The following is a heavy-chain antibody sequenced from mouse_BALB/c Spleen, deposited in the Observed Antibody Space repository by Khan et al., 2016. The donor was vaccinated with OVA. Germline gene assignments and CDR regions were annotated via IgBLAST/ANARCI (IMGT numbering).Heavy chain of an antibody. CDR1: GYSITSDYA. D-gene: IGHD3-3*01. Sequence: EVQLQESGPGLVKPSQSLSLTCTVTGYSITSDYAWNWIRQFPGNKLEWMGYISYSGSTSYTPSLKSRISITRDTSKNQFFLQSNSVTTEDTATYYWARGRAYWGQGTLVTVSA. CDR3: ARGRAY. V-gene: IGHV3-2*02. CDR2: ISYSGST. J-gene: IGHJ3*01.